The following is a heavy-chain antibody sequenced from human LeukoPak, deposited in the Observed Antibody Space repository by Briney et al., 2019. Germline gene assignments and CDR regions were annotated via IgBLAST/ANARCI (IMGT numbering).Heavy chain of an antibody. CDR1: GGSISSGDYS. V-gene: IGHV4-31*03. CDR3: ASLGYSSSWYWDRDAFDI. D-gene: IGHD6-13*01. J-gene: IGHJ3*02. CDR2: IYYSGST. Sequence: SETLSLTCTVSGGSISSGDYSWSWIRQHPGKGLEWIGYIYYSGSTYYNPSLKSRVTISVDTSKNHFSLKLSSVTATDTAVYYCASLGYSSSWYWDRDAFDIWGQGTMVTVSS.